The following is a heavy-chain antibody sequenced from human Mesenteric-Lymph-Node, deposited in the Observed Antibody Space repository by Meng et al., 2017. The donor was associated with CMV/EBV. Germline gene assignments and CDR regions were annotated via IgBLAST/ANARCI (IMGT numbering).Heavy chain of an antibody. Sequence: GGYVSSGSYYWNWIRQPPGKGLEWIGYIYCSGRTNYNPSLKSRVTISVDTSNNHFSLKLTSVTAADTAVYYCARFYEGYSGSYYFDFWGQGTLVTVSS. CDR1: GGYVSSGSYY. CDR2: IYCSGRT. D-gene: IGHD1-26*01. V-gene: IGHV4-61*01. CDR3: ARFYEGYSGSYYFDF. J-gene: IGHJ4*02.